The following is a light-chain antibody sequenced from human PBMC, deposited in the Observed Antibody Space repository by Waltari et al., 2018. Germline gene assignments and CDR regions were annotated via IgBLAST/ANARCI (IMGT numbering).Light chain of an antibody. CDR2: EVT. CDR3: CSYNDGPYV. J-gene: IGLJ1*01. CDR1: SSDVGTYNL. V-gene: IGLV2-23*02. Sequence: QSALTQPASVSGSPGQSITISCTGTSSDVGTYNLVSWYQQHPCKAPKLMIYEVTKRPSGVSSRFSASRSGNTASLTISGLQAEDEADYYCCSYNDGPYVFGTGTKVTVL.